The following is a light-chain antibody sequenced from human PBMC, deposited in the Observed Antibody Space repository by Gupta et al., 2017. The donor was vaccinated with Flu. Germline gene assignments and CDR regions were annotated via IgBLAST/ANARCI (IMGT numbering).Light chain of an antibody. CDR3: QQRSNWPGLT. CDR1: QSVSSY. J-gene: IGKJ4*01. Sequence: EIVLTQSPATLSLSPGERATLSCRASQSVSSYLAWYQQKPGQAPRLLIYDASNRATGIPARFSGSGSGTDFTLTISSREPEDFAVYYCQQRSNWPGLTFGGGTXVEIK. V-gene: IGKV3-11*01. CDR2: DAS.